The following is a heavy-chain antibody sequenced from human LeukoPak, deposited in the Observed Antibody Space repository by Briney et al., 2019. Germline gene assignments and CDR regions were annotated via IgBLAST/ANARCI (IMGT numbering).Heavy chain of an antibody. CDR2: INHRGVT. J-gene: IGHJ4*02. D-gene: IGHD4-4*01. V-gene: IGHV4-34*01. Sequence: PSETLSLTCAVYGGSFSDYYWTWVRQPPGKGLEWIGEINHRGVTTYYPSLKSRVTISIDTYRNQFSLTMHSLTAADTAVNYCARTVGRTASLSYWGQGTLVTVSS. CDR3: ARTVGRTASLSY. CDR1: GGSFSDYY.